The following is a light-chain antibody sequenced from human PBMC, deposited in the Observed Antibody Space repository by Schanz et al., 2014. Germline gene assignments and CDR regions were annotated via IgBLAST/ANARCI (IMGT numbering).Light chain of an antibody. V-gene: IGKV2-30*01. CDR1: QSLVYSDGNIY. J-gene: IGKJ4*01. CDR3: MQALQTPPV. Sequence: DVVLTQSPLSLPVTLGQPASISCRSSQSLVYSDGNIYLNWFQQRPGQSPRRLMYKVSNRDSGVPDRFRGSGSXXDFTLKISRVEAXXXGVYYCMQALQTPPVFGGGTKVEIK. CDR2: KVS.